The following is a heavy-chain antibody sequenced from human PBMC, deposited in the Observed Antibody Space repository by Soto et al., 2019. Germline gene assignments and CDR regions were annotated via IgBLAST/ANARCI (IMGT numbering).Heavy chain of an antibody. D-gene: IGHD4-17*01. CDR1: GYAFATST. CDR3: AIADYGDDDY. V-gene: IGHV1-18*01. CDR2: IKAYSGNT. Sequence: GPEAKKPGASVKVSCKASGYAFATSTISWLRQAPGQGPEWMGWIKAYSGNTNYAQKLQGRFTMTTDTSTSTAYMELRSLTTDDTAIYYCAIADYGDDDYWGQGTLVTVSS. J-gene: IGHJ4*02.